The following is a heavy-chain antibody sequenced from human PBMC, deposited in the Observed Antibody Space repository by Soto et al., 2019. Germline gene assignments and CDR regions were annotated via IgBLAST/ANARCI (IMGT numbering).Heavy chain of an antibody. CDR1: GFTFSSYA. J-gene: IGHJ6*02. D-gene: IGHD2-15*01. CDR3: ARDGTKYCSGGSCYSPIIDYGMDV. Sequence: PGGSLRLSCAASGFTFSSYAMHWVRQAPGKGLEWVAVISYDGSNKYYADSVKGRFTISRDNSKNTLYLQMNSLRAEDTAVYYCARDGTKYCSGGSCYSPIIDYGMDVWGQGTTVTVSS. CDR2: ISYDGSNK. V-gene: IGHV3-30-3*01.